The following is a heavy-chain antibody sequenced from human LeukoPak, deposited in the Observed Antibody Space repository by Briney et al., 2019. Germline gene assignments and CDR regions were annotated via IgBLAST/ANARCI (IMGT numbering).Heavy chain of an antibody. J-gene: IGHJ6*03. CDR3: ARSLTFLHYYYYMDV. Sequence: GGSLRLSCAASGFTFSSYSMNWVRQAPGKGLEWVSSISSSNSYIYYADSVKGRFTISRDNAKNSLYLQMNSLRAEDTAVYYCARSLTFLHYYYYMDVWGKGTTVTVSS. V-gene: IGHV3-21*01. CDR1: GFTFSSYS. CDR2: ISSSNSYI.